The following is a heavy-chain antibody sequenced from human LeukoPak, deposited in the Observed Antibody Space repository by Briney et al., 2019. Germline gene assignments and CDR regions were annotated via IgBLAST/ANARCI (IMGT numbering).Heavy chain of an antibody. J-gene: IGHJ4*02. Sequence: AAVTVSYKASGYTFTGYYMHGVGQAPGQGGEGGGWINPNRGGTNYAQKFQGRGTMTREREISTAYMELSRLRSDDTAVYYCASEAGKRNSGYWGQGTLVTVSS. CDR3: ASEAGKRNSGY. CDR2: INPNRGGT. V-gene: IGHV1-2*02. CDR1: GYTFTGYY. D-gene: IGHD1-7*01.